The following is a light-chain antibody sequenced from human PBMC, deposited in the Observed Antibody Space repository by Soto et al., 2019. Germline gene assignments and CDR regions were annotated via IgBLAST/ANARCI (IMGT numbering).Light chain of an antibody. CDR2: DND. J-gene: IGLJ3*02. CDR3: ETWDSSLSAGV. CDR1: RSNIGNNA. Sequence: QSMLTQPPSVSAAPGQKVTVSCSGSRSNIGNNAVAWYQHLPGTAPKLLIYDNDKRPSGISDRFSASKSGTSATLAITGLQTGDEADYYCETWDSSLSAGVFGGGTKLTVL. V-gene: IGLV1-51*01.